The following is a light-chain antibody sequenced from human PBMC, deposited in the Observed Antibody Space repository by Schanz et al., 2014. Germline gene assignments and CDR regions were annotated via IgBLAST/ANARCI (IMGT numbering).Light chain of an antibody. V-gene: IGKV3-20*01. Sequence: EFVLTQFPGTLSLSPGERATLSCRASQTLTTTSLAWYQQKPGQPPRLLVYGASSRATGIPDRFSGSGSGTDFTLTISRLEPEDFAVYYCQLPATFGQGTKVEIK. CDR1: QTLTTTS. CDR3: QLPAT. CDR2: GAS. J-gene: IGKJ1*01.